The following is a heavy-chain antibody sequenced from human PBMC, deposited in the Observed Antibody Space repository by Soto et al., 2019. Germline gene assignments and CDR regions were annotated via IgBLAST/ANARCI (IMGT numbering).Heavy chain of an antibody. CDR3: ARVRGGWERLRSDYVDY. V-gene: IGHV1-18*01. Sequence: QVQLVQSGAEVKKPGASVKVSCKASGYTFTSYGISWVRQAPGQGLEWMGWISAYNGNTNYAQKLQGRVTMTTDTSTSTACVELRSLRADDTAVYYCARVRGGWERLRSDYVDYWGQGTLVTVSS. CDR2: ISAYNGNT. CDR1: GYTFTSYG. D-gene: IGHD1-26*01. J-gene: IGHJ4*02.